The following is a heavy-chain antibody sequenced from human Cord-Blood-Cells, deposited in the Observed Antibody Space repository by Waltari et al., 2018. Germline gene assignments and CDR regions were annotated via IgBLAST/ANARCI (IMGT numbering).Heavy chain of an antibody. CDR2: RNPNSSNT. Sequence: QVQLVQSGAEVKKPGASVKVSCKASGYTFTSYDINWVRQATGQGLEWMGWRNPNSSNTGYAQKFQGRVTMTRNTSISTAYMELGSLRSEDTAVYYCARVGWELLRDAFDIWGQGTMVTVSS. V-gene: IGHV1-8*01. CDR3: ARVGWELLRDAFDI. D-gene: IGHD1-26*01. CDR1: GYTFTSYD. J-gene: IGHJ3*02.